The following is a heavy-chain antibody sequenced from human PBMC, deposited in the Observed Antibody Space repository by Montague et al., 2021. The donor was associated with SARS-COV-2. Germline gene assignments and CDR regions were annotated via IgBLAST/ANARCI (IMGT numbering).Heavy chain of an antibody. Sequence: SETLSLTCSVSGDSISNHYWSWIRQPPGKGLEWIGNISDRGNTKYNTSLKSPVTISAATPKNQFSLRLSSVTAADTAVYYCARLEAGDCSGGSCYSSWFDPWGQGTLVTVSS. J-gene: IGHJ5*02. CDR1: GDSISNHY. CDR3: ARLEAGDCSGGSCYSSWFDP. D-gene: IGHD2-15*01. V-gene: IGHV4-59*08. CDR2: ISDRGNT.